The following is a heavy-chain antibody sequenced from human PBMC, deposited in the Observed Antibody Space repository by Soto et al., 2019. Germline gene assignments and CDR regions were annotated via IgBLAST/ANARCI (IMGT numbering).Heavy chain of an antibody. CDR3: AAVSLMTTVVTPHYGMDV. J-gene: IGHJ6*02. CDR2: IVVGSGNT. D-gene: IGHD4-17*01. V-gene: IGHV1-58*01. CDR1: GFTFTSSA. Sequence: GASVKVSCKASGFTFTSSAVQWVRQARGQRLEWIGWIVVGSGNTNYAQKFQERVTITRDMSTSTAYMELSSLRSEDTAVYYCAAVSLMTTVVTPHYGMDVWGQGTTVTVSS.